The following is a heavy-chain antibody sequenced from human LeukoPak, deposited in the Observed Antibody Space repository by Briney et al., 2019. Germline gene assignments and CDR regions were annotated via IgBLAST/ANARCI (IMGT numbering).Heavy chain of an antibody. Sequence: GGSLRLSCAASGFTFSSYWMSWVRQAPGKGLEWVSYISSSGSTIYYADSVKGRFTISRDNAKNSIYLQMNSLRAEDTAVYYCARWEIRGTAHQLDYWGQGTLVTVSS. CDR1: GFTFSSYW. D-gene: IGHD1-7*01. CDR2: ISSSGSTI. J-gene: IGHJ4*02. V-gene: IGHV3-48*04. CDR3: ARWEIRGTAHQLDY.